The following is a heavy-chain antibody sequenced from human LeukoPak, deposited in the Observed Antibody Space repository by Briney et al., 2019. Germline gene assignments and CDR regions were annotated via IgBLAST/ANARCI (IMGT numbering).Heavy chain of an antibody. CDR1: GYSFTSYD. D-gene: IGHD3-10*01. V-gene: IGHV1-8*01. Sequence: ASVKVSCKASGYSFTSYDINWVRQATGQGLEWMGWMNPKTGNTGYAQKFQGRVTMTRSTSISTAYMELSSLRSEDTAAYYCARVQRVTFPLKYYFDYWGQGTLVTVSS. CDR3: ARVQRVTFPLKYYFDY. CDR2: MNPKTGNT. J-gene: IGHJ4*02.